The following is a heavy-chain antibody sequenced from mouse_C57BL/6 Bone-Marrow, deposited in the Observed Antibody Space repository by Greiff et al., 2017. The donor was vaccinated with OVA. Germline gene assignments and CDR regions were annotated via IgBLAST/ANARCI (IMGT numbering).Heavy chain of an antibody. Sequence: EVKLEESGGGLVQPGGSMKLSCAASGFTFSDAWMDWVRQSPEKGLEWVAEIRNKANNHATYYAESVKGRFTISRDDSKSSVYLQMNSLRAEDTGIYYCTGPTGTWGAWFAYWGQGTLVTVSA. D-gene: IGHD4-1*02. CDR3: TGPTGTWGAWFAY. CDR2: IRNKANNHAT. J-gene: IGHJ3*01. V-gene: IGHV6-6*01. CDR1: GFTFSDAW.